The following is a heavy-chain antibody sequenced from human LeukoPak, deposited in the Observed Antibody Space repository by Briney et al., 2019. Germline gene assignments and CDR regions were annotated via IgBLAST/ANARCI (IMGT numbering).Heavy chain of an antibody. CDR2: VRSKVNSYAT. CDR3: TRRGVGYSGTYHFDY. CDR1: GFTFSNAW. D-gene: IGHD1-26*01. V-gene: IGHV3-73*01. J-gene: IGHJ4*02. Sequence: GGSLRLSCAASGFTFSNAWMSWVRQAPGKGLEWVGRVRSKVNSYATAYAASVKGRFTISRDDSKNTAYLQMNSLKTEDTAVYYCTRRGVGYSGTYHFDYWGQGTLVTVSS.